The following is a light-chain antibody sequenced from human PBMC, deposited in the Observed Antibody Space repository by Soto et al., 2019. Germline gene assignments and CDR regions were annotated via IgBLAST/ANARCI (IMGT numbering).Light chain of an antibody. CDR2: EVS. J-gene: IGLJ2*01. CDR1: SSDVGGYNY. Sequence: QSVLTQPPSASGSPGQSVTIACTGTSSDVGGYNYVSWYQQHPGKAPKLMSYEVSKRPSGVPDRFSGSKSGNTASLTVSGLHAEDEADYYCSSYAGSNHLIFRGGTKLTVL. CDR3: SSYAGSNHLI. V-gene: IGLV2-8*01.